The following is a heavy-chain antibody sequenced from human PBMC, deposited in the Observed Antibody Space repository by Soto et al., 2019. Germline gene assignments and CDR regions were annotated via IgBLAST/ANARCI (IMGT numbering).Heavy chain of an antibody. D-gene: IGHD5-12*01. CDR3: ARDEIGRNGDIKADAFDI. J-gene: IGHJ3*02. CDR1: GYTFTSYG. Sequence: GESLKISCKASGYTFTSYGISWVRQAPGQGLEWMGWISAYNGNTNYAQKLQGRVTMTTDTSTSTAYMELRSLRSDDTAVYYCARDEIGRNGDIKADAFDIWGQGTMVTVSS. V-gene: IGHV1-18*01. CDR2: ISAYNGNT.